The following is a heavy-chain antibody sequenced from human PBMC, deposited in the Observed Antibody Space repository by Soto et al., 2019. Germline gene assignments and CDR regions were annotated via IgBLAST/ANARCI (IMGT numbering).Heavy chain of an antibody. D-gene: IGHD4-17*01. Sequence: SETLSLTCAVYGGSFSGYYWSWIRQPPGKGLEWIGEINHRGSTNYNPSLKSRVTISVDTSTNQFSLKLSSVTAADTAVYYCARENYGGNSGGLDYWGQGTLDTVSS. CDR1: GGSFSGYY. V-gene: IGHV4-34*01. CDR3: ARENYGGNSGGLDY. CDR2: INHRGST. J-gene: IGHJ4*02.